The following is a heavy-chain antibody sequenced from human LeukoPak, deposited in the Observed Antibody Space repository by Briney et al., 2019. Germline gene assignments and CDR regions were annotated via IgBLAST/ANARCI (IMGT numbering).Heavy chain of an antibody. V-gene: IGHV4-4*07. D-gene: IGHD6-19*01. Sequence: SETLSLTCTVSGGSIISYYWSWIRQPAGEGLEWIGRIYSSGTTNYNPSLRSRVTMSVDTSKNQFSLKLTSVTAADTAVYYCARAVAVAGTALDYWGQGTLVTVSS. CDR3: ARAVAVAGTALDY. CDR1: GGSIISYY. CDR2: IYSSGTT. J-gene: IGHJ4*02.